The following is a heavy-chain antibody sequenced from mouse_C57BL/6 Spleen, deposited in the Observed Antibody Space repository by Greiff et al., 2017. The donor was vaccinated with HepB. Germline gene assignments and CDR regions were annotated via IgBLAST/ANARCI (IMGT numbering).Heavy chain of an antibody. CDR3: ARLRPIYYDYDGLSMDY. CDR1: GYTFTSYW. V-gene: IGHV1-72*01. CDR2: IDPNSGGT. D-gene: IGHD2-4*01. Sequence: QVQLQQPGAELVKPGASVKLSCKASGYTFTSYWMHWVKQRPGRGLEWIGRIDPNSGGTKYNEKFKSKATLTVDKSSSTAYIQLSSLTSEGSAVYYCARLRPIYYDYDGLSMDYWGQGTSVTVSS. J-gene: IGHJ4*01.